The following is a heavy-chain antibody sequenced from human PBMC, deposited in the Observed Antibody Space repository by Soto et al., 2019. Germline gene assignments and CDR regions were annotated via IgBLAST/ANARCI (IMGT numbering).Heavy chain of an antibody. CDR2: IRSKAYSGTT. Sequence: GGSLRLSCTASGFSFGDSAMSWFRQAPGKGLEWVGFIRSKAYSGTTEYAASVRGRFTISRDDSKSIAYLQMNSLKTEDTAVYYCTRRYSSGWYWFDPRGQGTLVTVSS. V-gene: IGHV3-49*03. CDR3: TRRYSSGWYWFDP. D-gene: IGHD6-19*01. CDR1: GFSFGDSA. J-gene: IGHJ5*02.